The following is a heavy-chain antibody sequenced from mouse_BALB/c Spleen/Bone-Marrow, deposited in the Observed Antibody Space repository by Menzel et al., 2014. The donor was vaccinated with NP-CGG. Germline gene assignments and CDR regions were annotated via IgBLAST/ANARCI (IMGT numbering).Heavy chain of an antibody. Sequence: DVQLVESGGGLVQPGGSRKLSCEASGFTFSDYGMAWVRKAPGKGPGGEAFISNLAYSIYYTDTGTGRFTISRENAKNTPYLETSSLRSEDTVMYYCARALAYGSSFDYWGQGTTLTVSS. CDR1: GFTFSDYG. CDR2: ISNLAYSI. V-gene: IGHV5-15*02. J-gene: IGHJ2*01. CDR3: ARALAYGSSFDY. D-gene: IGHD1-1*01.